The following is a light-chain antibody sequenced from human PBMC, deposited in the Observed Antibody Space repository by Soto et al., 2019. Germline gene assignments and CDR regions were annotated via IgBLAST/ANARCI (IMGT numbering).Light chain of an antibody. J-gene: IGKJ1*01. CDR3: LQFNTFPWT. CDR1: QSVRSW. CDR2: DAS. V-gene: IGKV1-5*01. Sequence: DIQMTQSPSTLSASVGDRVTITCRASQSVRSWLAWYQQKPGRAPKFLIYDASSLESGVPSRFSGSGSGTEFTLTISSLQPDDFATYYCLQFNTFPWTFGQGTKVDIK.